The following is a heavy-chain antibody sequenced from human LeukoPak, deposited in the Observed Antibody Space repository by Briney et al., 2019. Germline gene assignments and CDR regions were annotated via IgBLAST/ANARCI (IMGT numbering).Heavy chain of an antibody. D-gene: IGHD3/OR15-3a*01. V-gene: IGHV3-11*01. CDR3: ARVISAGDSIWFDP. Sequence: GGSLRLSCAASGFTSSDYYMSWIRQAPGKGLEWVSYISSSGSTIYYADSVKGRFTISRDNAKNSLYLQMNSLRAEDTAVYYCARVISAGDSIWFDPWGQGTLVTVSS. CDR2: ISSSGSTI. J-gene: IGHJ5*02. CDR1: GFTSSDYY.